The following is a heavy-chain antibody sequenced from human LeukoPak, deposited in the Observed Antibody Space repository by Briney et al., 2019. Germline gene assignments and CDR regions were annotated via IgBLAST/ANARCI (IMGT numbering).Heavy chain of an antibody. CDR2: INTNTGNP. J-gene: IGHJ6*02. Sequence: ASVKVSCTASGYTFTSYTMNWVRQAPGQGLEWMGWINTNTGNPTYAQGFTGRFVFSLDTSVSTAYLQISSLKAEDTAVYYCARGGVVASLYYYYYYGMDVWGQGTTVTVSS. CDR3: ARGGVVASLYYYYYYGMDV. D-gene: IGHD2-21*01. CDR1: GYTFTSYT. V-gene: IGHV7-4-1*02.